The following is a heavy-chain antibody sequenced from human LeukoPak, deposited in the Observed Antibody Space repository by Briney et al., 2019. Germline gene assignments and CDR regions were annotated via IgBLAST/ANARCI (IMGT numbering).Heavy chain of an antibody. CDR2: IYYSGST. J-gene: IGHJ4*02. Sequence: SETLSLTCTVSGVSISSRSCCWGWIRQPPGKGLEWIGTIYYSGSTYYNPSLKSRVTISVDTSKNQFSLRLSSVTAADTAVYYCARQVYSGTHYFDYWGQGTLVTVSS. CDR3: ARQVYSGTHYFDY. D-gene: IGHD1-26*01. V-gene: IGHV4-39*01. CDR1: GVSISSRSCC.